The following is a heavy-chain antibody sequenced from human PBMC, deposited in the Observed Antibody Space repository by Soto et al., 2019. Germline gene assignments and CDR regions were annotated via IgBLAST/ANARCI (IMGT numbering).Heavy chain of an antibody. V-gene: IGHV4-39*01. CDR3: ARHGSRVWGWLQPDY. D-gene: IGHD5-12*01. CDR1: GGSISSSSYY. Sequence: QLQLQESGPGLVKPSETLSLTCTVSGGSISSSSYYWGWIRQPPGKGLEWIGSIYYSGSTYYNPSLKSRVTISVDTSKNQFSLKLSSVTAADTAVYYCARHGSRVWGWLQPDYWGQGTLVTVSS. J-gene: IGHJ4*02. CDR2: IYYSGST.